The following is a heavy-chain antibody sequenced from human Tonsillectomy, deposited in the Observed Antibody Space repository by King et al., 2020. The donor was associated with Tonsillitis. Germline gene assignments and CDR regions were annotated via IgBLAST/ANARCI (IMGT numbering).Heavy chain of an antibody. CDR2: ISWDSNSL. J-gene: IGHJ4*02. CDR3: AKDKADTDYYFDY. D-gene: IGHD5-18*01. Sequence: EVQLVESGGGLIQPGRSLRLSCAASGFTFDDYAMHWVRQAPGKGLEWVSGISWDSNSLGYADSVKGRFTISRDNAKNSLYLQMNSLRTEDTALYYCAKDKADTDYYFDYWGQGTLVTVSS. CDR1: GFTFDDYA. V-gene: IGHV3-9*01.